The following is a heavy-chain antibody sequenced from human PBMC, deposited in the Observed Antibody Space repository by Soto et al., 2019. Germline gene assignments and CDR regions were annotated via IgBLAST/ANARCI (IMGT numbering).Heavy chain of an antibody. CDR3: ARAWGGNYNWFDP. Sequence: SETLSLTCTVSGGSISSGDYYWSWIRQPPGKGLEWIGCIYYSGSTYYNPSLKSRVTISVDTSKNQFSLKLSSVTAADTAVYYCARAWGGNYNWFDPWRQGTQVTVSS. V-gene: IGHV4-30-4*01. D-gene: IGHD3-16*01. J-gene: IGHJ5*02. CDR1: GGSISSGDYY. CDR2: IYYSGST.